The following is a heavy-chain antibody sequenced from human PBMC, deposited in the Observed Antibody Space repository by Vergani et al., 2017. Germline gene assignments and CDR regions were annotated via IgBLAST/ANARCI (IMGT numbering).Heavy chain of an antibody. CDR3: ARDWRGTPDC. Sequence: QEQLVQSGSELRKPGASVQISCKTSGYTFTYYKINWVRQSPGQGLEYMGWINTNPGDATYAQGFTGRFVFSLDTSVRTAYLQISSLQAEDTAVYYCARDWRGTPDCGGQGTLVTVSS. D-gene: IGHD3-16*01. V-gene: IGHV7-4-1*02. J-gene: IGHJ4*02. CDR2: INTNPGDA. CDR1: GYTFTYYK.